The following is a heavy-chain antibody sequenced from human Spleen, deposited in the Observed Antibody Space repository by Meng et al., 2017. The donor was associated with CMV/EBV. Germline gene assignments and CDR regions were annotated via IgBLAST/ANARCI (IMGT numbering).Heavy chain of an antibody. V-gene: IGHV3-23*03. J-gene: IGHJ4*02. CDR1: GFTVSSNY. CDR2: IYSSASKT. D-gene: IGHD5-18*01. CDR3: AKSPGGNTYGSPDY. Sequence: GESLKISCAASGFTVSSNYMSWVRQAPGKGLEWVSVIYSSASKTYYADSVKGRFTISRDDSKNTLYLQMNSLRGEDTAVYYCAKSPGGNTYGSPDYWGQGTLVTVSS.